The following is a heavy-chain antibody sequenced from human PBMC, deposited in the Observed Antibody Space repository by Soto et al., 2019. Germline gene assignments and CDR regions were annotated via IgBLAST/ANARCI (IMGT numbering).Heavy chain of an antibody. Sequence: EVQLVESGGGLVQPGGSLRLSCGVSGLTFSGYDMHWFRQPTGKGLGWVATIGFAGDPDYSDPVKGRFTISRQNLRNSMSLQMNNLTAGDSAVYYCARERRRDGGAFDVWGQGTRVTVSS. CDR1: GLTFSGYD. CDR2: IGFAGDP. J-gene: IGHJ3*01. V-gene: IGHV3-13*05. D-gene: IGHD1-1*01. CDR3: ARERRRDGGAFDV.